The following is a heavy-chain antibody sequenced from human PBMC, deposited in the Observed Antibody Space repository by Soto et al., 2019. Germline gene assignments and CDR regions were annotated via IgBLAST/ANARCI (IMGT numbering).Heavy chain of an antibody. CDR2: IIPIFGTA. Sequence: SVKVSCKASGGTFSSYSISWVRQAPGQGLEWMGGIIPIFGTANYAQKFQGRVTITADESTSTAYMELSSLRSEDTAVYYCAIEYSSSPPYYPIGCWGQGTLVTVSS. CDR1: GGTFSSYS. CDR3: AIEYSSSPPYYPIGC. D-gene: IGHD6-6*01. J-gene: IGHJ4*02. V-gene: IGHV1-69*13.